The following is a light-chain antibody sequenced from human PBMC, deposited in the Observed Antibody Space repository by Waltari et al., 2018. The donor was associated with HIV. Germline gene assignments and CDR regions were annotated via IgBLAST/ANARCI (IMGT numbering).Light chain of an antibody. CDR1: SGSVASNY. V-gene: IGLV6-57*01. CDR3: QSYDSSNLWV. CDR2: EDN. Sequence: NFMLTQPHSVSESPGQTVTISCTRSSGSVASNYVQWYQLRPGSSPTTVIYEDNQRPSGVPDRFSGSIDSSSNSASLTISGLKTEDEADYYCQSYDSSNLWVFGGGTKLTVL. J-gene: IGLJ3*02.